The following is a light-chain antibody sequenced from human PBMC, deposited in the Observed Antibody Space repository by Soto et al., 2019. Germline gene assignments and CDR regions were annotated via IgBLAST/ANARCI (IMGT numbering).Light chain of an antibody. CDR3: QKYNSAPLT. V-gene: IGKV1-27*01. CDR2: AAS. CDR1: QGIGVY. Sequence: DIQMTQSPSSLSASLGDRVTITCRASQGIGVYLVWFQQKPGKVPKLLIYAASALQSGVPSRFSGSGSGTDFTLTISSLQPEDFATYYCQKYNSAPLTFGGGTKVDIK. J-gene: IGKJ4*01.